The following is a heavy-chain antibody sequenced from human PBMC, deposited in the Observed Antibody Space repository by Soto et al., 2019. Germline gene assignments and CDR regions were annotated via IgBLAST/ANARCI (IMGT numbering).Heavy chain of an antibody. J-gene: IGHJ4*02. CDR3: ARELSRDGYNFDY. V-gene: IGHV1-18*04. D-gene: IGHD5-12*01. CDR2: ISAYNGNT. CDR1: GYTFTSYG. Sequence: ASVKVSCKASGYTFTSYGISWVRQAPGQGLEWMGWISAYNGNTNYAQKLQCRVTMTTDSSTSTAYMERRSLRSDDTAVYYCARELSRDGYNFDYWGQGTLVTVSS.